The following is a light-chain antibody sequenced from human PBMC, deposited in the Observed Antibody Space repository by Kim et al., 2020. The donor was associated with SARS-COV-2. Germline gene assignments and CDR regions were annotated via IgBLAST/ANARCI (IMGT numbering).Light chain of an antibody. CDR1: QDISNY. CDR2: AAA. V-gene: IGKV1-17*03. J-gene: IGKJ1*01. CDR3: LQHKSYPPT. Sequence: SASVGDRVTITCRASQDISNYLVWFQQKPGEVPKRLIFAAATLQSGVPSRFRGSASGTEFTLTISSLQPEDFATYYCLQHKSYPPTFGQGTKLEI.